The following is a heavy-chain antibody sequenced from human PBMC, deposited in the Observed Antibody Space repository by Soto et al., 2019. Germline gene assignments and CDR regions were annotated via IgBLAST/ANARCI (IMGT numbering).Heavy chain of an antibody. J-gene: IGHJ5*02. CDR1: GDSINSGGYS. Sequence: SETLSLTCAVSGDSINSGGYSWSWIRQPPGKGLEWIGYIFASGSSYYTPSLRSRVTMSVDRSRNLFSLKLNSVTAADTAVYFCAREAAENWFDPWGQGTLVTVSS. CDR3: AREAAENWFDP. CDR2: IFASGSS. V-gene: IGHV4-30-2*01. D-gene: IGHD2-15*01.